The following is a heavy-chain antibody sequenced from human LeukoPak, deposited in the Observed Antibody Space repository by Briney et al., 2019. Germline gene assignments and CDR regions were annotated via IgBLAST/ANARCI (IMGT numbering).Heavy chain of an antibody. CDR3: AKGIRYGESYKY. V-gene: IGHV3-74*01. Sequence: TGGSLRLSCAASGFTFRSYWMHGVRQAPGKGLVWVSRINRDGSSTSYEDSVKGRFTISRDNAKNMLYLQMNSLRAEDKAVYYCAKGIRYGESYKYWGERALVTVSS. CDR1: GFTFRSYW. J-gene: IGHJ4*02. D-gene: IGHD2-8*01. CDR2: INRDGSST.